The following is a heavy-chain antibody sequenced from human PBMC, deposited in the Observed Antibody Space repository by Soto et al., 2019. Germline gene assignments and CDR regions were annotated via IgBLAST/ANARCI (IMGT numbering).Heavy chain of an antibody. J-gene: IGHJ4*02. CDR2: INHSGST. CDR1: GGSFSGYY. V-gene: IGHV4-34*01. Sequence: QVQLQQWGAGLLKPSETLSLTCAVYGGSFSGYYWSWIRQPPGKGLEWIGEINHSGSTNYNPSLKRRVGISVDTSKNQFSLKLSSVTAADTAVYYCARGKGDYWGQGTLVTVSS. CDR3: ARGKGDY.